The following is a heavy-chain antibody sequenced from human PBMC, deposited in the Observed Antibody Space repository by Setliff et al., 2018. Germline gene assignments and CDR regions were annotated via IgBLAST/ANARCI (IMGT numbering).Heavy chain of an antibody. D-gene: IGHD7-27*01. CDR1: GLTFSNYA. J-gene: IGHJ4*02. CDR3: VRDLHWGFDY. V-gene: IGHV3-23*01. Sequence: GGSLRLSCAASGLTFSNYAMSWVRQAPGKGLEWVSVITGSGTTTYYADSVKGRFTISRDNSKNTVYLQMNSLRAEDTSIYYCVRDLHWGFDYWGLGTLVTVSS. CDR2: ITGSGTTT.